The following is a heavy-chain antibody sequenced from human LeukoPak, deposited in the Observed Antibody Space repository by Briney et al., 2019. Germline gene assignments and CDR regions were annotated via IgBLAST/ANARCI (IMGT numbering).Heavy chain of an antibody. Sequence: GRSLRLSCAASGFTFSSYAMHWVHQAPGKGLEWVAVISYDGSNKYYADSVKGRFTISRDNSKNTLYLQMNSLRAEDTAVYYCASAGYSDYFDYWGQGTLVTVSS. CDR2: ISYDGSNK. J-gene: IGHJ4*02. D-gene: IGHD2-15*01. CDR3: ASAGYSDYFDY. V-gene: IGHV3-30*04. CDR1: GFTFSSYA.